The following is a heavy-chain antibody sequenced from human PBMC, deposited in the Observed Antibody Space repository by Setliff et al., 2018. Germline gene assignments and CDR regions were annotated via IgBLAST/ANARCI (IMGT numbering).Heavy chain of an antibody. J-gene: IGHJ4*02. CDR1: GGTFSSYG. CDR3: ARCLPFLSGYDRGAFDS. CDR2: ISGFNGNT. D-gene: IGHD5-12*01. V-gene: IGHV1-18*01. Sequence: ASVKVSCKASGGTFSSYGTSWVRQAPGQGLEWMGWISGFNGNTKYAQKVQGRVSMTTDRSTSTAYMELRSLKSDDTAVYYCARCLPFLSGYDRGAFDSWGQGTLVTVSS.